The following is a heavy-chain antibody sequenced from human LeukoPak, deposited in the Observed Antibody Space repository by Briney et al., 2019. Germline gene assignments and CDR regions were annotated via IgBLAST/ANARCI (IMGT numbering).Heavy chain of an antibody. CDR1: SYTFTNYG. D-gene: IGHD4-17*01. CDR2: ISAYNGNT. Sequence: GASVKVSCKASSYTFTNYGITWVRQAPGQDLEWMGWISAYNGNTNYAQKLQGRVTMTTDTSTSTAYMELRSLRSDDTAVYYCAAYGDYDAFDIWGQGTMVTVSS. J-gene: IGHJ3*02. V-gene: IGHV1-18*01. CDR3: AAYGDYDAFDI.